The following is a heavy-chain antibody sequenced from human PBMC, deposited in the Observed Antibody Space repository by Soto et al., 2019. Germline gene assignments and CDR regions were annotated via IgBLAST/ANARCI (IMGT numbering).Heavy chain of an antibody. D-gene: IGHD1-26*01. J-gene: IGHJ6*02. CDR3: ARGRGSYYYYCGMDV. V-gene: IGHV4-34*01. CDR2: INHSGST. Sequence: SETLSLTCAVYGGSFSGYYWSWIRQPPGKGLEWIGEINHSGSTNYNPSLKSRVTISVDTSKNQFSLKLSSVTAADTAVYYCARGRGSYYYYCGMDVWGQGTTVTVSS. CDR1: GGSFSGYY.